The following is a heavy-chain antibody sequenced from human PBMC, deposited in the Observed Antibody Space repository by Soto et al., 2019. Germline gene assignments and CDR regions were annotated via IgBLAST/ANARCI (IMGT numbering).Heavy chain of an antibody. J-gene: IGHJ3*01. CDR2: IYWNDDK. CDR3: ARGVATLPVFAFDV. V-gene: IGHV2-5*01. CDR1: GVSISTSGAG. D-gene: IGHD6-6*01. Sequence: QITLKGSGPTLVKPTQTLTLTCTLSGVSISTSGAGLGWIRQTPGKALEWVALIYWNDDKHYSPSLKSRLTITKDTSKNQAVLTMTNMDPVDIATYYCARGVATLPVFAFDVWGQGTAVTVSS.